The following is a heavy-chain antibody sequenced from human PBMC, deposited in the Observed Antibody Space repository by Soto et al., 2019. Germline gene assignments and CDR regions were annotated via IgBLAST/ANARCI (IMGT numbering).Heavy chain of an antibody. CDR2: ISYDGSNK. J-gene: IGHJ6*02. CDR3: AREAGSGSSYWDSYYYYGMDV. CDR1: VFPFSSYA. Sequence: GGSLRLSCAASVFPFSSYAMHWVRQAPGKGLEWVAVISYDGSNKYYADSVKGRFTISRDNSKNTLYLQMNSLRAEDTAVYYCAREAGSGSSYWDSYYYYGMDVWGQGTTVTVSS. D-gene: IGHD3-10*01. V-gene: IGHV3-30-3*01.